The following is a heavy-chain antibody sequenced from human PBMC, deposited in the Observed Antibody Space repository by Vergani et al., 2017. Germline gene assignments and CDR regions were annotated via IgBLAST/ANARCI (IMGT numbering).Heavy chain of an antibody. J-gene: IGHJ5*02. Sequence: EVQLLESGGGLVQPGGSLRLSCAASGFTFSSYAMSWVRQAPGKGLEWVSAISGSGGSTYYADSVKGRFTISRDNSKNTLYLQMNSLRAEDTAVYYCAKGWPSVVTALYRPSRNWFDPWGQGTLVTVSS. V-gene: IGHV3-23*01. CDR2: ISGSGGST. CDR3: AKGWPSVVTALYRPSRNWFDP. CDR1: GFTFSSYA. D-gene: IGHD2-21*02.